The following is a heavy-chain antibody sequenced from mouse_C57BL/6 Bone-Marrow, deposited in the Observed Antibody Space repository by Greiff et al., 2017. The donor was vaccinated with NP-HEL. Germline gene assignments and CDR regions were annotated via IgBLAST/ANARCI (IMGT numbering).Heavy chain of an antibody. D-gene: IGHD1-1*01. CDR1: GFTFSDYY. CDR2: INYDGSST. CDR3: ARGRDYYGSSPYFDY. J-gene: IGHJ2*01. V-gene: IGHV5-16*01. Sequence: EVQLVESEGGLVQPGSSMKLSCTASGFTFSDYYMAWVRQVPEKGLEWVANINYDGSSTYYLDSLKSRFIISRDNAKNILYLQMSSLKSEDTATYYCARGRDYYGSSPYFDYWGQGTTLTVSS.